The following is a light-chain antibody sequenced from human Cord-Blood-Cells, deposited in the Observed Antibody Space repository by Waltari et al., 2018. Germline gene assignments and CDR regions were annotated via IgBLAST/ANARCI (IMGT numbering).Light chain of an antibody. Sequence: DIQMTQYRSSLSASVGERVTIAGQASQDISNYLDWYRQKPGKAPMRLIYDASKLETGVPSRISGSGSGTDVNFNSSSLQPEVIATYYGQGNDNLPPYTFGQGTKLEI. CDR3: QGNDNLPPYT. J-gene: IGKJ2*01. CDR1: QDISNY. CDR2: DAS. V-gene: IGKV1-33*01.